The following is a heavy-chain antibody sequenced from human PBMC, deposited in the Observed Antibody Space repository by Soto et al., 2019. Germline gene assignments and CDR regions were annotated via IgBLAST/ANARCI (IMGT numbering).Heavy chain of an antibody. CDR3: ARGTLRNWFDP. Sequence: KPSETLSLTCAVYGGSFSGYYWSWIRQPPGKGLEWIGEINHSGSTNYNPSLKSRVTISVDTSKNQFSLKLSSVTAADTAVYYCARGTLRNWFDPWGQGTLVTVSS. CDR2: INHSGST. CDR1: GGSFSGYY. V-gene: IGHV4-34*01. D-gene: IGHD3-3*01. J-gene: IGHJ5*02.